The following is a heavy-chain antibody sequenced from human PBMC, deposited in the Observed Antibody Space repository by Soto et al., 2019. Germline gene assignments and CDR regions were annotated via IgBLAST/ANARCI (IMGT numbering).Heavy chain of an antibody. CDR3: ARDLSYDSSGYYSSDDAFDI. J-gene: IGHJ3*02. D-gene: IGHD3-22*01. CDR2: IIPIFGTA. V-gene: IGHV1-69*13. CDR1: GGTFSSYA. Sequence: SVKVSCKASGGTFSSYAISWVRQAPGQGLEWMGGIIPIFGTANYAQKFQGRVTITADESTSTAYMELSSLRSEDTAVYYCARDLSYDSSGYYSSDDAFDIWGKGTMVTVSS.